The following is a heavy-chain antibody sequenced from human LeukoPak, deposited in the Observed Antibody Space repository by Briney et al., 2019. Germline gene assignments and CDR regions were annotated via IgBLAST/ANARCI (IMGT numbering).Heavy chain of an antibody. D-gene: IGHD4-17*01. V-gene: IGHV4-31*03. CDR2: IYYSGST. CDR1: GGSISSGGYY. Sequence: PSETLSLTCTVSGGSISSGGYYWRWIRQHPGKGLEWIGYIYYSGSTYYNPSLKSRVTISVDTSKNQFSLKLSSVTAADTAVYYCARGSATVTQGLDYWGQGTLVTVSS. J-gene: IGHJ4*02. CDR3: ARGSATVTQGLDY.